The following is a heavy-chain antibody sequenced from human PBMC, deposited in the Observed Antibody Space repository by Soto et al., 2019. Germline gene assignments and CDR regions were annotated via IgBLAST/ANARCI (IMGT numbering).Heavy chain of an antibody. Sequence: GGSLRLSCAASGFTFSSYGMHWVRQAPGKGLEWVAVISYDGSNKYYADSVKGRFTISRDNSKNTLYLQMNSLRAEDTAVYYGARDPQELANYFDYWGQGTLVTVSS. CDR1: GFTFSSYG. J-gene: IGHJ4*02. D-gene: IGHD6-13*01. CDR3: ARDPQELANYFDY. V-gene: IGHV3-30*03. CDR2: ISYDGSNK.